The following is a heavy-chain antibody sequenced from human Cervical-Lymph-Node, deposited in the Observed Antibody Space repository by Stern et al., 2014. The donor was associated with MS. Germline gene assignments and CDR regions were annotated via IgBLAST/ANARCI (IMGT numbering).Heavy chain of an antibody. CDR2: IIPILGTA. Sequence: VQLVESGAEVKKPGSSVKVSCKASGGTFNVYAINWLRQAPGQGLEWMGGIIPILGTANYAQKFQGRVTITADESTRTSSMQLSSLRYDDTAVYYCARDGRHTDNYGLDVWGQGTTVTVSS. V-gene: IGHV1-69*01. J-gene: IGHJ6*02. CDR3: ARDGRHTDNYGLDV. CDR1: GGTFNVYA. D-gene: IGHD3-9*01.